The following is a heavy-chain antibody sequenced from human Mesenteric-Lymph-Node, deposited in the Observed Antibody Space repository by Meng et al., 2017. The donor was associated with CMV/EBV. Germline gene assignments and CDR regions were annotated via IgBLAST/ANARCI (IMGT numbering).Heavy chain of an antibody. CDR2: INPNSGGT. Sequence: SCKASGYTFTDYYMHWVRQAPGQGLEWMGRINPNSGGTNYAQKFQGRVTITRDTSASTAYMELSSLRSEDTAVYYCARGSSSWYNDYWGQGTLVTVSS. D-gene: IGHD6-13*01. CDR1: GYTFTDYY. J-gene: IGHJ4*02. CDR3: ARGSSSWYNDY. V-gene: IGHV1-2*06.